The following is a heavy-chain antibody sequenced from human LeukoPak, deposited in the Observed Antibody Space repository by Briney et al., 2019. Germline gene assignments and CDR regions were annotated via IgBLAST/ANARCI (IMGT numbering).Heavy chain of an antibody. CDR2: ISASHETT. V-gene: IGHV3-23*01. D-gene: IGHD3-9*01. J-gene: IGHJ4*02. Sequence: PGGSLRLSCAVSGFISNSYAMSWVRQAPGRGLEWVSSISASHETTYSADSVKGRFTISSDNSRNTLYLQMDSMKVEDPAIYNSPTQTGTSPGGFDNWGQGTQVTVS. CDR1: GFISNSYA. CDR3: PTQTGTSPGGFDN.